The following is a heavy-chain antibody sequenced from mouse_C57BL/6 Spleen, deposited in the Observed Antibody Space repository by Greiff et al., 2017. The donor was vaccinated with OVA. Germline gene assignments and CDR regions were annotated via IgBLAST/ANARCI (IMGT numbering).Heavy chain of an antibody. CDR3: ERNLGQNWFAY. CDR2: INPNNGGN. Sequence: VQLQQSGPELVKPGASVKIPCKASGYTFTDYNMDWVKQSHGKSLEWIGDINPNNGGNIYNQKFKGKATLTVDKSSSTAYMELRSLTSEDTAVYYCERNLGQNWFAYWGQGTLVTVAA. D-gene: IGHD3-3*01. CDR1: GYTFTDYN. V-gene: IGHV1-18*01. J-gene: IGHJ3*01.